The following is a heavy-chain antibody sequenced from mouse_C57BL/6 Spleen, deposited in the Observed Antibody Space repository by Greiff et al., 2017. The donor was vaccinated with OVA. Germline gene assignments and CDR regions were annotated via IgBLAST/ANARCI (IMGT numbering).Heavy chain of an antibody. V-gene: IGHV1-64*01. Sequence: QVQLQQPGAELVKPGASVKLSCKASGYTFTSYWMHWVKQRPGQGLEWIGMIHPNSGSTNYNEKFKSKATLTVDKSSSTAYMQLSSLTSEDSAVYYGARGDGYSYWYFDVWGTGTTVTVSS. CDR2: IHPNSGST. D-gene: IGHD2-3*01. CDR3: ARGDGYSYWYFDV. J-gene: IGHJ1*03. CDR1: GYTFTSYW.